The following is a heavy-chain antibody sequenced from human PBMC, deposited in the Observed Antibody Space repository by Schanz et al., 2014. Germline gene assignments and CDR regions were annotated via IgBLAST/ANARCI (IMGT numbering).Heavy chain of an antibody. V-gene: IGHV1-69*02. CDR1: GGTFSTYT. CDR3: ARGRGCTGGSCYSWFDL. Sequence: QVQLVQSGAEVKKPGSSVKVSCKASGGTFSTYTISWVRQAPGQGLEWMGRIIPILGIANYAQKFQGRVTITADKSTFTAYMDVSSLRSEDTAVHYCARGRGCTGGSCYSWFDLWGQGTLVTVAS. D-gene: IGHD2-15*01. CDR2: IIPILGIA. J-gene: IGHJ5*02.